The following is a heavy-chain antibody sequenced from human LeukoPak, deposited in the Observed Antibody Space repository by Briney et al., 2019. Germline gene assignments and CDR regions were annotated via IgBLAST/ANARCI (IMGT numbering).Heavy chain of an antibody. CDR2: ISSNGGST. D-gene: IGHD3-10*01. V-gene: IGHV3-64D*06. CDR1: GFTFSSYA. Sequence: GGSLRLSCSASGFTFSSYAMHWVRQAPGKGLEYVSAISSNGGSTYYADSVKGRFTISRDNSKNTLYLQMSSLRAEDTAVCYCVPHQTMVRDNWFDPWGQGTLVTVSS. J-gene: IGHJ5*02. CDR3: VPHQTMVRDNWFDP.